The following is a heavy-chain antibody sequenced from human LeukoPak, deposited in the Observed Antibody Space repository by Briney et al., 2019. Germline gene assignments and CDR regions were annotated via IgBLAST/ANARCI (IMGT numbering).Heavy chain of an antibody. Sequence: GGSLRLSCAASGFTFSTYTMNWVRQAPGKGLEWVSSVSDSSDVHYSDSVKGRFTISRDNARNSLYLQMNSLRDEDTAVYYCARDGLHTAHFDYWGQGTLVTVSS. CDR1: GFTFSTYT. V-gene: IGHV3-48*02. CDR2: VSDSSDV. CDR3: ARDGLHTAHFDY. J-gene: IGHJ4*02. D-gene: IGHD5-18*01.